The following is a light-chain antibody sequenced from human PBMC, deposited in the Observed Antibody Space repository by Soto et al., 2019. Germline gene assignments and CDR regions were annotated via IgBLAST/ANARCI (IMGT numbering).Light chain of an antibody. CDR1: QSINTW. Sequence: DIQMTQSPSTLSASVGDRVTITCRASQSINTWLAWYQQKPGKAPKLLIYRASTLESGVPSRFSGSGSGTEFTLTISSLQPDDFSTYYCQHYNTYSGTFGPGTTVDL. J-gene: IGKJ3*01. V-gene: IGKV1-5*03. CDR2: RAS. CDR3: QHYNTYSGT.